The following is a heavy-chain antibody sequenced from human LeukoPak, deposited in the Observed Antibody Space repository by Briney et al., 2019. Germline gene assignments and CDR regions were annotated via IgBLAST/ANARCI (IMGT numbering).Heavy chain of an antibody. D-gene: IGHD2-8*02. CDR1: GGSISSGSYY. V-gene: IGHV4-61*02. CDR2: IYTSGST. CDR3: ARGVVYAIENWYFDL. J-gene: IGHJ2*01. Sequence: PSETLSLTCTVSGGSISSGSYYWSWIGQPAGKGLEWIGRIYTSGSTNYNPSLKSRVTISVDTSKNQFSLKLSSVTAADTAVYYCARGVVYAIENWYFDLWGRGTLVTVSS.